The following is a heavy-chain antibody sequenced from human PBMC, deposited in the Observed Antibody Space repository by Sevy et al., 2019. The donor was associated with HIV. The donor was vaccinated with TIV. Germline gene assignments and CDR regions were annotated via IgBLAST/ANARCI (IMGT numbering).Heavy chain of an antibody. V-gene: IGHV3-49*03. CDR2: IRTTASGGTT. Sequence: GGSLRLSCTTSGFTFGDYAMGWFRQAPGKGLEWVGFIRTTASGGTTDYAASVKGTFIISRDDSKSIAYLQMNSLKTEDTAVYYCTRSFSVTWYPHYWCQGTLVTVSS. CDR1: GFTFGDYA. CDR3: TRSFSVTWYPHY. J-gene: IGHJ4*02. D-gene: IGHD6-13*01.